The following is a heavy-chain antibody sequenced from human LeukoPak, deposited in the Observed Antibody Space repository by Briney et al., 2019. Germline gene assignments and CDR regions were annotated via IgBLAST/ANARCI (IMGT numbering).Heavy chain of an antibody. Sequence: GGSLRLSCAASGFTFDDYAMHWVRQAPGKGLEWVSGISWNSGSIGYADSVKGRFTISRDNAKNSLYLQMNSLRAEDTAVYYCARGAILGYYFDYWGQGTLVTVSS. CDR3: ARGAILGYYFDY. CDR2: ISWNSGSI. D-gene: IGHD3-10*01. CDR1: GFTFDDYA. V-gene: IGHV3-9*01. J-gene: IGHJ4*02.